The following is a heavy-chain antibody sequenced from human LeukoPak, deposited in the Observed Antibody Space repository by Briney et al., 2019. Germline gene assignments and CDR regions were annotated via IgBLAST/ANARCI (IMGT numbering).Heavy chain of an antibody. V-gene: IGHV4-4*09. CDR1: GGSISGVY. J-gene: IGHJ4*02. D-gene: IGHD4-11*01. CDR3: AKSYFDYSTYYSYYFNL. CDR2: VYNSGST. Sequence: PSETLSLTCTVSGGSISGVYWSWIRQPPGRGLEWIGYVYNSGSTNYNPSLKSRVTISVDTSKSQFALKLSSVTAADTAVYYCAKSYFDYSTYYSYYFNLWGQGALVTVSS.